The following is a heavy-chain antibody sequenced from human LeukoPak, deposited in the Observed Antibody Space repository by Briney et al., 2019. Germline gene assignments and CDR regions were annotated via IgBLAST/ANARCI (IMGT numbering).Heavy chain of an antibody. CDR3: AKTDGDYSALRGYFDY. J-gene: IGHJ4*02. Sequence: GGSLRLSCAASGFTFSGYAMSWVRQAPGKGLEWVSAISGSGGSTYYADSVKGRFTISRDNSENTLYLQMNSLRAEDTAVYYCAKTDGDYSALRGYFDYWGQGTLVTVSS. CDR2: ISGSGGST. CDR1: GFTFSGYA. V-gene: IGHV3-23*01. D-gene: IGHD4-17*01.